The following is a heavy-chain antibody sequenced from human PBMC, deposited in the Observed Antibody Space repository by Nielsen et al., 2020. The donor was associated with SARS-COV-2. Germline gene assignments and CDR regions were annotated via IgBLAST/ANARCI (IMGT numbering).Heavy chain of an antibody. CDR1: GFTFSSYE. CDR3: AKDWYYYDSSGSFDY. Sequence: GGSLRLSCAASGFTFSSYEMNWVRQAPGKGLEWVSYISSSGSTIYYADSVKGRFTISRDNAKNSLYLQMNSLRAEDTALYYCAKDWYYYDSSGSFDYWGQGTLVTVSS. J-gene: IGHJ4*02. D-gene: IGHD3-22*01. CDR2: ISSSGSTI. V-gene: IGHV3-48*03.